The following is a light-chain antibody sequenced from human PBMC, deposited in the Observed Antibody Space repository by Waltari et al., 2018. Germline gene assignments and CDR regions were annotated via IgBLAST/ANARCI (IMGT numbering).Light chain of an antibody. Sequence: DIVMTQSPDSLAVYLGERATINCKSSQSVLYSSNNKNYLAWYQQKPGQPPKLRIYWASTRESGVPDRFSGSGSGTDFTLTISSLQAEDVAVYYCQQYYSTPTFGGGTKVEIK. J-gene: IGKJ4*01. CDR3: QQYYSTPT. CDR1: QSVLYSSNNKNY. CDR2: WAS. V-gene: IGKV4-1*01.